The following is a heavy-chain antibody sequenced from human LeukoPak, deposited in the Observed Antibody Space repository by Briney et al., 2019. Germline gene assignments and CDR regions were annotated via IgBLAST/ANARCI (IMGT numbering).Heavy chain of an antibody. J-gene: IGHJ4*02. Sequence: PGGSLRLSCAASGFTFSDYYMSWIRQAPGKGLEWIGFISGGTTEYAASVKGRFTISRDDSTSIAYLQMNSLTTEDTAVYYCSRGSGWLSVYWGQGTLVTVSS. D-gene: IGHD6-19*01. CDR2: ISGGTT. CDR3: SRGSGWLSVY. CDR1: GFTFSDYY. V-gene: IGHV3-71*01.